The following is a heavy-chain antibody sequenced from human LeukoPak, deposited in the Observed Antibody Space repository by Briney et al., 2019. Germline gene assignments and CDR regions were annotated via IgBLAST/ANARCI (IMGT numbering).Heavy chain of an antibody. CDR3: ARSDYYASGADC. CDR1: GGSISSYY. D-gene: IGHD3-10*01. Sequence: NPSETLSLTCTVSGGSISSYYWSWIRQPPGKGLEWIGYIYYSGSTNYNPSLKSRVTISVDTSRNQFSLKLSSTTAADTAMYYCARSDYYASGADCWGQGILVTVSS. V-gene: IGHV4-59*08. J-gene: IGHJ4*02. CDR2: IYYSGST.